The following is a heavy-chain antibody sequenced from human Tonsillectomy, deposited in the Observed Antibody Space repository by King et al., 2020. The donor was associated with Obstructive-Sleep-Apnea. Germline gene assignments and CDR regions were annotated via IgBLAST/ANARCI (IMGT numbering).Heavy chain of an antibody. D-gene: IGHD6-19*01. CDR2: MNPNRVNT. CDR1: GYTFTSYD. CDR3: ARVFSGWYEGGIDY. V-gene: IGHV1-8*01. Sequence: VQLVESGAEVKKPGASVKVSCKASGYTFTSYDINWVRQATGQGLEWMGWMNPNRVNTGYVQNFQGRVTMTRNTSISTAYMELSSLRSEDTAVYYCARVFSGWYEGGIDYWGQGTLVTVSS. J-gene: IGHJ4*02.